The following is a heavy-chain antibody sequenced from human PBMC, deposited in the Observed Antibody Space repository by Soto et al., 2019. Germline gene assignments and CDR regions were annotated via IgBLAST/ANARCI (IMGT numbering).Heavy chain of an antibody. J-gene: IGHJ6*02. CDR2: IYTSGST. D-gene: IGHD3-22*01. CDR1: GGSISSYY. Sequence: SETLSLTCTVSGGSISSYYWSWIRQPAGKGLEWIGRIYTSGSTNYNPSLKSRVTMSVDTSKNQFSLKLSSVTAADTAVYYCARLYYYDSSGIDYYYYYGMDVWGQGTTVTVSS. V-gene: IGHV4-4*07. CDR3: ARLYYYDSSGIDYYYYYGMDV.